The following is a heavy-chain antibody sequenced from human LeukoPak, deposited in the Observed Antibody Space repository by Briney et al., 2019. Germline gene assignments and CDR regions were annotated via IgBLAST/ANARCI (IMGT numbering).Heavy chain of an antibody. J-gene: IGHJ4*02. CDR3: AKDSTVTTAGFDY. D-gene: IGHD4-17*01. Sequence: PGRSLRLSCAASGFTFSSYGMHWVRQAPGKGLEWVAVIWYDGSNKYYADPVKGRFTISRDNSKNTLYLQMNSLRAEDTAVYYCAKDSTVTTAGFDYWGQGTLVTVSS. CDR2: IWYDGSNK. CDR1: GFTFSSYG. V-gene: IGHV3-33*06.